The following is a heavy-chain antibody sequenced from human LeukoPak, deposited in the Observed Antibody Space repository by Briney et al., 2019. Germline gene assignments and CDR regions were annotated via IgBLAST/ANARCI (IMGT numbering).Heavy chain of an antibody. CDR3: ARSASGYDA. V-gene: IGHV3-74*01. Sequence: GGSLRLSCVASGFPFSGYWMHWVRQAPGKGLVWVSRIDDDGAGTTYADSEKGRFTISRDNAKNTLYLQMNSLRVEDTAVYYCARSASGYDAWGQGTLVTVSS. D-gene: IGHD5-12*01. CDR2: IDDDGAGT. CDR1: GFPFSGYW. J-gene: IGHJ5*02.